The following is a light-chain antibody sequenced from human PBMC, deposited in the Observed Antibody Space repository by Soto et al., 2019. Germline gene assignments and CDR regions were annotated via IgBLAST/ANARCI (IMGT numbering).Light chain of an antibody. J-gene: IGLJ1*01. Sequence: QSVLTQPASVSGSPGQSITISCTGTSSDVGSYNLVSWYQQHPGKAPKLMIYEGSKRPSGVSNRFSGSKSGNTASLTISGLQAEDEADYYFFSYAGSSTYAFVTWTKVTVL. CDR3: FSYAGSSTYA. CDR1: SSDVGSYNL. CDR2: EGS. V-gene: IGLV2-23*01.